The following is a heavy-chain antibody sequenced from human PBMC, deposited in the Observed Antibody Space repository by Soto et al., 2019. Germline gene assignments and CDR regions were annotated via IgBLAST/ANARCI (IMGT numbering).Heavy chain of an antibody. V-gene: IGHV4-4*02. CDR1: GGSISSSNW. D-gene: IGHD2-15*01. Sequence: QVQLQESGPGLVKPSGSLSLTCAVSGGSISSSNWWSWVRQPPGKGLEWIGEIYHSGSTNYNPSLKSRVTISLDKSQNQFSLKLSSVTAADTAVYYCARAGNCSGGSCYAVDPWGQGTLVTVSS. CDR2: IYHSGST. CDR3: ARAGNCSGGSCYAVDP. J-gene: IGHJ5*02.